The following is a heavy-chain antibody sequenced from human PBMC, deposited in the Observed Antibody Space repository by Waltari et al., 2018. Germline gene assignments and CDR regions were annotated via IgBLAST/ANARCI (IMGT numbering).Heavy chain of an antibody. Sequence: QVQLQESGPGLVKPSETLSLTCTVSGGSISSHYWRWIRQPPGKGLEWIGYIYYSGSTNYNPSLKSRVTISVDTSKNQFSLKLSSVTAADTAVYYCARVVGGYSSGWVDYWGQGTLVTVSS. CDR2: IYYSGST. J-gene: IGHJ4*02. CDR3: ARVVGGYSSGWVDY. V-gene: IGHV4-59*11. D-gene: IGHD6-19*01. CDR1: GGSISSHY.